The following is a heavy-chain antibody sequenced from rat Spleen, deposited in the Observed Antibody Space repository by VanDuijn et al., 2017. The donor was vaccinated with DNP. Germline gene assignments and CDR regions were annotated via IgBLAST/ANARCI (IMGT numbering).Heavy chain of an antibody. Sequence: EVQLVESGGGLVQPGRSLKLSCAAAGVTFGDFNMAWVRQLPERGLEWVATILYYGSVTYYGDSVKGRFTISRDNEKSTLYLQMDSLRSEDTATYYCTKPASYGGFWFAHWGQGTLVTVSS. D-gene: IGHD1-11*01. CDR1: GVTFGDFN. CDR3: TKPASYGGFWFAH. CDR2: ILYYGSVT. V-gene: IGHV5-7*01. J-gene: IGHJ3*01.